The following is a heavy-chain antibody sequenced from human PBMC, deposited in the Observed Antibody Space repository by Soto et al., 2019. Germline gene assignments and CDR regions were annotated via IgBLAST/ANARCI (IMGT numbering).Heavy chain of an antibody. CDR1: GYTFTSYG. J-gene: IGHJ6*02. Sequence: QVQLVQSGAEVKKPGASVKVFCKASGYTFTSYGISWVRQAPGQGLEWMGWTSAYKGNTNYAQKLQGRVTMTTDTSTSTAYMELRSLRSDDTAVYYCARRQWLVGGYYYGMDVWGQGTTVTVSS. CDR2: TSAYKGNT. D-gene: IGHD6-19*01. CDR3: ARRQWLVGGYYYGMDV. V-gene: IGHV1-18*01.